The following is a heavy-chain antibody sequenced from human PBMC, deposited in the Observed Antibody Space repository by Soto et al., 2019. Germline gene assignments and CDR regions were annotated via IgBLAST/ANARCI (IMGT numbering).Heavy chain of an antibody. Sequence: ASVKVSCKASGYTFTSYYMHWVRQAPGQGLEWMGIINPSGGSTSYAQKFQGRVTMTRDTSTSTVYMELSSLRSEDSAVYFCARPRGHTSGVFENWGQGTTVTV. J-gene: IGHJ3*02. CDR2: INPSGGST. CDR1: GYTFTSYY. D-gene: IGHD5-18*01. CDR3: ARPRGHTSGVFEN. V-gene: IGHV1-46*01.